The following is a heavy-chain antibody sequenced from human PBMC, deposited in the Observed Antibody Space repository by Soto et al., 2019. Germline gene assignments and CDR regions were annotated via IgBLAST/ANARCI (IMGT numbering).Heavy chain of an antibody. Sequence: SETLSLTCTVSGVSVSSGSFYWALIRQPPGKGLEWIGFGSYSGTTNYKPSLKGRVTMSVDTSKNQISLSVTSVTAADTALYYCARGPLMTYYYNSNSRDRGYFDFWGQGTLVTVSS. CDR1: GVSVSSGSFY. V-gene: IGHV4-61*01. CDR3: ARGPLMTYYYNSNSRDRGYFDF. J-gene: IGHJ4*02. CDR2: GSYSGTT. D-gene: IGHD3-10*01.